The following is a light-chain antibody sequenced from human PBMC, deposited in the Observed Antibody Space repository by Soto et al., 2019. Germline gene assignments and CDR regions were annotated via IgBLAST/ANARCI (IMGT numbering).Light chain of an antibody. Sequence: DIQMTQSPSSLSASVGDRVTITCRASQGISNYLAWYQQKPGKVPKLLIYAASTLQSGVPSRFSDSGSGTDFPLTISSLQPEDVATYYWQKYNSAPRAFGQGTKVEIK. CDR2: AAS. V-gene: IGKV1-27*01. CDR1: QGISNY. CDR3: QKYNSAPRA. J-gene: IGKJ1*01.